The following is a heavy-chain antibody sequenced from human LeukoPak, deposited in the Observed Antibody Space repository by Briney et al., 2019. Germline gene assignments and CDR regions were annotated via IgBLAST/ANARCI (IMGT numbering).Heavy chain of an antibody. CDR3: ARQLYYYDSSPEGEIDY. CDR2: IYYSGST. V-gene: IGHV4-39*01. D-gene: IGHD3-22*01. Sequence: SETLSLTCTVSGGSISSSSYYWGWLRQPPGKGLEWIGSIYYSGSTYYNPSLKSRVTISVDTSKNQFSMKLSSVTAADTAVYYCARQLYYYDSSPEGEIDYWGQGTLVTVSS. CDR1: GGSISSSSYY. J-gene: IGHJ4*02.